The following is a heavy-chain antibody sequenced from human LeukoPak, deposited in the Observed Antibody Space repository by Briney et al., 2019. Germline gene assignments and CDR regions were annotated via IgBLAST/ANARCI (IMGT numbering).Heavy chain of an antibody. CDR3: ARDAYYYGSGSYLGTFDY. CDR2: ISYDGSNK. V-gene: IGHV3-30*04. J-gene: IGHJ4*02. CDR1: GFTFSSYA. D-gene: IGHD3-10*01. Sequence: GGSLRLSCAASGFTFSSYAMHWVRQAPGKGLEWVAVISYDGSNKYYADSVKGRFTTSRDNSKNTLYLQMNSLGAEDTAVYYCARDAYYYGSGSYLGTFDYWGQGTLVTVSS.